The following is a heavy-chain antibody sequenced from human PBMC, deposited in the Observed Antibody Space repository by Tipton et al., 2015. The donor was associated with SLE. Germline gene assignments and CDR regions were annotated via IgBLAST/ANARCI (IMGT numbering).Heavy chain of an antibody. D-gene: IGHD2-8*01. V-gene: IGHV4-30-2*01. CDR2: IYPSGST. J-gene: IGHJ4*02. Sequence: TLSLTCAVSGGSISSGGYSWSWIRQPPGKGLEWIGYIYPSGSTFYNPSLESRVTISLDRSKNQFSLKLSSVTAADTAVYFCARLRIVYGFLGLDYWGLGTRVTVSA. CDR1: GGSISSGGYS. CDR3: ARLRIVYGFLGLDY.